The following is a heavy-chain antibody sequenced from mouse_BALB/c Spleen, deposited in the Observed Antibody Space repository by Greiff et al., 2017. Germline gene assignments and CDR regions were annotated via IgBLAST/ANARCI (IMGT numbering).Heavy chain of an antibody. CDR2: ISSGSSTI. J-gene: IGHJ1*01. CDR1: GFTFSSFG. Sequence: EVQVVESGGGLVQPGGSRKLSCAASGFTFSSFGMHWVRQAPEKGLEWVAYISSGSSTIYYADTVKGRFTISRDNPKNTLFLQMTSLRSEDTAMYYCARGNGNYPRYWYFDVWGAGTTVTVSS. V-gene: IGHV5-17*02. D-gene: IGHD2-1*01. CDR3: ARGNGNYPRYWYFDV.